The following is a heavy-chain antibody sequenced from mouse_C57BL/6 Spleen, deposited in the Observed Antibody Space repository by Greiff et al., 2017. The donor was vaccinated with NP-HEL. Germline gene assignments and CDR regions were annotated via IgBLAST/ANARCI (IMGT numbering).Heavy chain of an antibody. CDR2: ISSGSSTI. V-gene: IGHV5-17*01. Sequence: EVQVVESGGGLVKPGGSLKLSCAASGFTFSDYGMHWVRQAPEKGLEWVAYISSGSSTIYYVDTVKGRFTISRDNAKNTLFLQMTSLRSEDTAMYYCARENGDYAMDYWGQGTSVTVSS. CDR3: ARENGDYAMDY. CDR1: GFTFSDYG. J-gene: IGHJ4*01.